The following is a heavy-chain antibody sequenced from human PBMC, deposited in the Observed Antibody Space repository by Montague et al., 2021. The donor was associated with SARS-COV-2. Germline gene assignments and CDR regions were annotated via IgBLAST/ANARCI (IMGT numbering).Heavy chain of an antibody. CDR3: ASPTYYYDSSGSDAFDI. J-gene: IGHJ3*02. Sequence: SETLSLTCTVSGGSISSSSYYWGWIRQPPGKGLEWIGSIYYSGSTYYNPPLKSRVTISVDTSKNQFSLKLSSVTAADTAVYHCASPTYYYDSSGSDAFDIWGQGTMVTVSS. V-gene: IGHV4-39*01. D-gene: IGHD3-22*01. CDR1: GGSISSSSYY. CDR2: IYYSGST.